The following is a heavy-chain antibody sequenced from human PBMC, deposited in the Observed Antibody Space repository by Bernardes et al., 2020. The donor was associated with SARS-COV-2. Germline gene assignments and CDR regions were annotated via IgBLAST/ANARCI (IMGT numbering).Heavy chain of an antibody. CDR1: GFTFSTYG. D-gene: IGHD1-26*01. Sequence: GSLRLSCVASGFTFSTYGIHWVRQAPGKGLEWVAVVWSDGNTKYYADSVRGRFTISRDNSKNTLFLQMNSLRPEDTALYYCAREGRALGEGDEYLQNWGQGTLVTV. V-gene: IGHV3-33*01. J-gene: IGHJ1*01. CDR2: VWSDGNTK. CDR3: AREGRALGEGDEYLQN.